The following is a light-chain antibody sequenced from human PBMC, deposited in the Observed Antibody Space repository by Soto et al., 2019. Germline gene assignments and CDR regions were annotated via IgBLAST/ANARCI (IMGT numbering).Light chain of an antibody. V-gene: IGLV2-14*01. CDR2: AVS. CDR1: SSDVLLYDY. J-gene: IGLJ1*01. Sequence: QSALTQPASVSGTPGQSITISCTGTSSDVLLYDYVSWYQQHPGKAPQLMIYAVSNRPSGVSNRFSASKSGNTASLFISGLQAEDEADYYCSSYTSDSSYVFGSGTMVTVL. CDR3: SSYTSDSSYV.